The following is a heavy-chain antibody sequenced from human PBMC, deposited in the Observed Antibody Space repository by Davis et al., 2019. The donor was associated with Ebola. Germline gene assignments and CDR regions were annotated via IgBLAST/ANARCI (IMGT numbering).Heavy chain of an antibody. CDR3: ARDATTVTTIWFDP. J-gene: IGHJ5*02. V-gene: IGHV1-18*01. Sequence: ASVPVSCKTSGYTSSGYAIIWARQAPGQGLEWIGRLNVYNGHTNYAQNFQGRVTMSTDTTTSIAYMELRSLRSDDTALYYCARDATTVTTIWFDPWGQGTLVTVSS. CDR1: GYTSSGYA. CDR2: LNVYNGHT. D-gene: IGHD4-17*01.